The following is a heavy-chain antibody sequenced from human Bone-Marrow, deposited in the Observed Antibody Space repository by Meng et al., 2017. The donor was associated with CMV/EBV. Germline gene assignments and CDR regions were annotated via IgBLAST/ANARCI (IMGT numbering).Heavy chain of an antibody. CDR2: IYYSGIT. V-gene: IGHV4-39*07. CDR1: GGSISSYNYY. D-gene: IGHD5-24*01. Sequence: SETLSLTCTVSGGSISSYNYYWGWIRQPRGKGLEWIGTIYYSGITHYNPSLKSRVTISVDTSKNQFSLKVSSVTAADTAVYYCARDKSGFNYYFDYWGRGTLVTVSS. J-gene: IGHJ4*02. CDR3: ARDKSGFNYYFDY.